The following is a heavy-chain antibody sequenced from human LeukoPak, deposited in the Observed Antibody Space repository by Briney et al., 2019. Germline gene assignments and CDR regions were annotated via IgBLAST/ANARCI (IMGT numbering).Heavy chain of an antibody. Sequence: GGSLRLSCEASGFTLSNYAMSWVRRAPGKGLEWVSTLSGSGGTIYYADSVKGRFTISRDNSKNTLYLQVNSLRAEDTAIYYCAREIDSSGYQANYFDYWGQGTLVTVSS. J-gene: IGHJ4*02. CDR2: LSGSGGTI. CDR1: GFTLSNYA. V-gene: IGHV3-23*01. D-gene: IGHD3-22*01. CDR3: AREIDSSGYQANYFDY.